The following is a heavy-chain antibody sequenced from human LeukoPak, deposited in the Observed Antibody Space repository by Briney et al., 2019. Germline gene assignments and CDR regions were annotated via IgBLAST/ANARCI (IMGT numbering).Heavy chain of an antibody. CDR3: ARHMFRGYNGYFDY. J-gene: IGHJ4*02. CDR2: IYYSGST. Sequence: SETLSLTCTVSGGSISSYYWSWIRQPPGKGLEWIGYIYYSGSTNYNPSLKSRVTISVDTSKNQFSLKLTSVTAADTAVFYCARHMFRGYNGYFDYWGQGTLVTVSS. D-gene: IGHD3-22*01. V-gene: IGHV4-59*08. CDR1: GGSISSYY.